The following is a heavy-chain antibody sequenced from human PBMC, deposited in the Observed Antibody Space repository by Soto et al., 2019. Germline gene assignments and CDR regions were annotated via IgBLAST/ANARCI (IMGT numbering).Heavy chain of an antibody. CDR1: GGSSSSNW. J-gene: IGHJ4*02. V-gene: IGHV4-4*02. CDR2: IYHSGST. CDR3: ASHYYGSGAFDY. Sequence: PSETLSLTCTVSGGSSSSNWWSWVRQPPGKGLEWIGEIYHSGSTNYNPSLKSRVTISVDKSKNQFSLKLSSVTAADTAVYYCASHYYGSGAFDYWGQGTLVTVSS. D-gene: IGHD3-10*01.